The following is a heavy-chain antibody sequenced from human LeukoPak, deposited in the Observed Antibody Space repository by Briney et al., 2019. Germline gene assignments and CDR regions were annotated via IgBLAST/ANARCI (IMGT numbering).Heavy chain of an antibody. D-gene: IGHD2-2*01. V-gene: IGHV4-34*01. J-gene: IGHJ6*03. CDR2: INHSGST. Sequence: SETLSLTCAVYGGSFSGYYWSWIRQPPGKGLEWIGEINHSGSTNYNPSLKSRVTISVDTSKNQFSLKLSSVTAADTAVYYCARLGGYCSSTSCRRRHYYYYMDVWGKGTTVTISS. CDR3: ARLGGYCSSTSCRRRHYYYYMDV. CDR1: GGSFSGYY.